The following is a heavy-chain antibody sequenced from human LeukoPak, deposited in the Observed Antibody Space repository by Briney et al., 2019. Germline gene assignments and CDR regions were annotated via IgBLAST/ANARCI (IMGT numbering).Heavy chain of an antibody. Sequence: GGSLRLSCAASGFTFSDRYMSWIRQTPGKGLEWVSYISSSGNTIYYADSVRGRFTISRDNAKNSLYLQMSSLRAEDTAVYYCARLREIPVFGVVTKSTSYFDCWGQGTLVTVSS. D-gene: IGHD3-3*01. CDR3: ARLREIPVFGVVTKSTSYFDC. CDR2: ISSSGNTI. V-gene: IGHV3-11*04. J-gene: IGHJ4*02. CDR1: GFTFSDRY.